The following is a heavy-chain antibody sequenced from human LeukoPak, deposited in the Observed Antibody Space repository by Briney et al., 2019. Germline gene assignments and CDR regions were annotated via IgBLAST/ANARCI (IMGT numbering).Heavy chain of an antibody. Sequence: SETLSLTCTVSGGSISSSSYYWGWIRQPPGKGLEWIGSIYYSGSTYYNPSLKSRVTISVDTTNNQFSLKLSSVTAADTAVYYCARDSSSPPAAFDYWGQGTLVTVSS. CDR2: IYYSGST. CDR3: ARDSSSPPAAFDY. CDR1: GGSISSSSYY. D-gene: IGHD6-6*01. J-gene: IGHJ4*02. V-gene: IGHV4-39*07.